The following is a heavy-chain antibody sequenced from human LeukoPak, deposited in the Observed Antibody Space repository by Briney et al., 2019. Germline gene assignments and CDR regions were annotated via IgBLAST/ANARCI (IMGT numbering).Heavy chain of an antibody. CDR2: IYHSGST. D-gene: IGHD3-10*01. CDR1: GYSIGSGYY. J-gene: IGHJ5*02. V-gene: IGHV4-38-2*01. Sequence: SETLSLTCAVSGYSIGSGYYWGWIRQPPGKGLEWIGSIYHSGSTYYNPSLKSRVTISVDTSKNQFSLKLSSVTAADTAVYYCARGNGGVYGSGRWFDPWGQGTLVTVSS. CDR3: ARGNGGVYGSGRWFDP.